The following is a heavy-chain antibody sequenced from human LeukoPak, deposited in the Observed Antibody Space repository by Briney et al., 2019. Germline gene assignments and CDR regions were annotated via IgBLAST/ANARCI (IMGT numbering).Heavy chain of an antibody. CDR3: ARGGSTDPYYYGVDV. V-gene: IGHV4-31*03. J-gene: IGHJ6*02. D-gene: IGHD2-2*01. CDR1: GGSISSGGYY. Sequence: SQTLSLTCTVSGGSISSGGYYWSWIRQHPGKGLEWIGYIYYSGSTYYNPSLKSRVTISVDTSKNQFSLKLSSVTAANTAVYYCARGGSTDPYYYGVDVWGQGTTVTVSS. CDR2: IYYSGST.